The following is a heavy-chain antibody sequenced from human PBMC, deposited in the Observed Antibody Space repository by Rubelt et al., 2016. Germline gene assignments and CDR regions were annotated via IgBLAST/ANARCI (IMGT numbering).Heavy chain of an antibody. D-gene: IGHD5-24*01. J-gene: IGHJ6*02. V-gene: IGHV3-23*01. CDR2: ISGSGGST. Sequence: WVSAISGSGGSTYYAESVKGRFTISRDNSKNTLYLQMNSLRAEDTAVYYCAKGGDDYNPGYYYSYGLDVWGQGTAVNVSS. CDR3: AKGGDDYNPGYYYSYGLDV.